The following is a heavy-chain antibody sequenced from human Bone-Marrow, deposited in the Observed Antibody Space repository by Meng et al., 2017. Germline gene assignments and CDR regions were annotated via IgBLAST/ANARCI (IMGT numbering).Heavy chain of an antibody. CDR3: TRDLHNYDFWSGYYGRFDP. V-gene: IGHV3-73*01. Sequence: GESLKISCVVSGVTISGSDIHWVRQASGKGLEWVGRIGSTRKNYATAYAASMRGKFTISRDDSKNTAYLQMNNLKTEDTAVYYCTRDLHNYDFWSGYYGRFDPWGQGTLVTVSS. CDR1: GVTISGSD. J-gene: IGHJ5*02. CDR2: IGSTRKNYAT. D-gene: IGHD3-3*01.